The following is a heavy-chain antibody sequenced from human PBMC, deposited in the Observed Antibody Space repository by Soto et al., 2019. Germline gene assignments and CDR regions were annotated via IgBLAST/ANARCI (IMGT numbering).Heavy chain of an antibody. CDR3: AADYCSSTSCYFNFDY. CDR1: GFTFTSSA. CDR2: IVVGSGNT. D-gene: IGHD2-2*01. Sequence: QMQLVQSGPEVKKPGTSVKVSCKASGFTFTSSAVQWVRQARGQRLEWIGWIVVGSGNTNYAQKFQERVTITRDMSTSTAYMELSSLRSEDTAMYYCAADYCSSTSCYFNFDYWGQGTLVTVSS. V-gene: IGHV1-58*01. J-gene: IGHJ4*02.